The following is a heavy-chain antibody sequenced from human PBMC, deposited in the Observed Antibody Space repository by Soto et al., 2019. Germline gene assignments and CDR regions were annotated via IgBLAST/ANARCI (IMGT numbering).Heavy chain of an antibody. D-gene: IGHD6-25*01. V-gene: IGHV4-39*01. J-gene: IGHJ4*02. Sequence: QLQLQESGPGLVKPSETLSLTCTVSGGSISDSNYYWGWIRQPPGKGLEWIGSMYNRGTTYYNPSLKSRVTMSVDTSNNPFSLRLSSLTAADTAVYYCGLAASGRAYYFDYWGQGALVIVSS. CDR2: MYNRGTT. CDR1: GGSISDSNYY. CDR3: GLAASGRAYYFDY.